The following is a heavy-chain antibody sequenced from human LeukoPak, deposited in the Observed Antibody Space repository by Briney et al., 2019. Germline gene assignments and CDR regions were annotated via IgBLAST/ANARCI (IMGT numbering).Heavy chain of an antibody. Sequence: ASVKVSCKATGYTFTGYYMQWVRQAPGQGLEWMGWINSNNGDTNYAQKFQGRVTMTRDTSISTAYMELSGLRSDDTAVYYCARGVAGLYFSYYLDVWAKGTTATV. V-gene: IGHV1-2*02. CDR2: INSNNGDT. J-gene: IGHJ6*03. D-gene: IGHD1-14*01. CDR1: GYTFTGYY. CDR3: ARGVAGLYFSYYLDV.